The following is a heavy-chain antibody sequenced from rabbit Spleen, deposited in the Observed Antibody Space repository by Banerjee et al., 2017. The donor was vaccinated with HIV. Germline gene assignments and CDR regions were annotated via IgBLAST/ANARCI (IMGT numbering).Heavy chain of an antibody. CDR3: ARNYVNVFDP. Sequence: QSLEESGGDLVKPGAALTLTCTASGFSFSYNDYMCWVRQPPGKGPEWIACIGVAITYTTYYATWAKGRFTISKASSTTVTLQMTSLTAADTATYFCARNYVNVFDPWGPGTLVTVS. V-gene: IGHV1S40*01. D-gene: IGHD1-1*01. J-gene: IGHJ2*01. CDR1: GFSFSYNDY. CDR2: IGVAITYTT.